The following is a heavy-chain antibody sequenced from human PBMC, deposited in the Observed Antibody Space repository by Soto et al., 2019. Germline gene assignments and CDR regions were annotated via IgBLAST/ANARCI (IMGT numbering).Heavy chain of an antibody. CDR3: ARRGMSKIGFDT. CDR2: FNPSGDAT. CDR1: GYIFSNYY. V-gene: IGHV1-46*01. Sequence: QVQLVQSGAVVKKPGTSVKVSCKASGYIFSNYYMHWVRQAPGQGLEWMGVFNPSGDATHYAQSFQGRVSVSRDTSTSTVYMELSTLTSEDTAVYYCARRGMSKIGFDTWGQGTMVTVSS. J-gene: IGHJ3*02. D-gene: IGHD3-10*01.